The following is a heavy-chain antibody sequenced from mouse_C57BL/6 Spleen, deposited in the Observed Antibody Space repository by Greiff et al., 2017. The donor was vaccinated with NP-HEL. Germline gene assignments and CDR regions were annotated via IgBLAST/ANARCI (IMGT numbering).Heavy chain of an antibody. J-gene: IGHJ3*01. V-gene: IGHV1-4*01. Sequence: CKASGYTFTSYTMHWVKQRPGQGLEWIGYINPSSGYTKYNQKFKDKATLTADKSSSTAYMQLSSLTSEDSAVYYCARGGRYDGHDAWFAYWGQGTLVTVSA. CDR1: GYTFTSYT. CDR3: ARGGRYDGHDAWFAY. CDR2: INPSSGYT. D-gene: IGHD2-3*01.